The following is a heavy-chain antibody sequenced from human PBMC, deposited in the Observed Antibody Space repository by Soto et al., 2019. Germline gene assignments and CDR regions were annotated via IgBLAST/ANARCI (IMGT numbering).Heavy chain of an antibody. CDR1: RGTFNTSP. J-gene: IGHJ6*02. Sequence: QVLLAQSGAEVKKPGSSVKVSCQTSRGTFNTSPISWVRQAPGQGLEWLGDIVPVFGMVNYGQQFQDRLNLTADDSKTVVCMEVSRLTPQDTAVYFCATPHLRGRQYDYRSLATASLFHSGLGVWGQGTTVIVSS. V-gene: IGHV1-69*01. CDR3: ATPHLRGRQYDYRSLATASLFHSGLGV. CDR2: IVPVFGMV. D-gene: IGHD3-3*01.